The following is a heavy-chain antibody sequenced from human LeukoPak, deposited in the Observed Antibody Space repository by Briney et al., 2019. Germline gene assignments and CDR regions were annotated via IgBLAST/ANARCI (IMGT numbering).Heavy chain of an antibody. D-gene: IGHD6-13*01. CDR3: ARDPAGTDAFDF. V-gene: IGHV4-34*01. CDR1: GGSFSGYY. Sequence: SETLSLTCAVYGGSFSGYYWSWIRQPPGKGLEWIGEINHSGSTNYNPSLKSRVTISVDTSKNQFSLKLSSVTAADTAVYYCARDPAGTDAFDFWGQGTVVTVSS. J-gene: IGHJ3*01. CDR2: INHSGST.